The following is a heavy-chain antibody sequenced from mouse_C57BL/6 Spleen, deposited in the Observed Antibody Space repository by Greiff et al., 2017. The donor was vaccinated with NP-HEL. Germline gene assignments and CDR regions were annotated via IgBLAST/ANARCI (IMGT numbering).Heavy chain of an antibody. CDR3: ARQLFSGSSYYFDY. CDR1: GYTFTDYY. J-gene: IGHJ2*01. V-gene: IGHV1-75*01. D-gene: IGHD1-1*01. CDR2: IFPGSGST. Sequence: QVHVKQSGPELVKPGASVKISCKASGYTFTDYYINWVKQRPGQGLEWIGWIFPGSGSTYYNEKFKGKATLTVDKSSSTAYMLLSSLTSEDSAVYFWARQLFSGSSYYFDYWGQGTTLTVSS.